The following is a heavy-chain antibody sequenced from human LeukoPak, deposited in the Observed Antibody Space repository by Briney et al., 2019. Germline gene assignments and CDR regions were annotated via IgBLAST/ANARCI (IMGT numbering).Heavy chain of an antibody. CDR3: ARSYCSTTSCNRLGYFDY. D-gene: IGHD2-2*01. J-gene: IGHJ4*02. CDR2: INHSGST. Sequence: SETLSLTCAVYGGSFSGYYWSWIRQPPGKGLEWIGEINHSGSTNYNSSLKSRVTISVDTSKNQFSLKLSSVTAADTAVYYCARSYCSTTSCNRLGYFDYWGQGTLVTVSS. V-gene: IGHV4-34*01. CDR1: GGSFSGYY.